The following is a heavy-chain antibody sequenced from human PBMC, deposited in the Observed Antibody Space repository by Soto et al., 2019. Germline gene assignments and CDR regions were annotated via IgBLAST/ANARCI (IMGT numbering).Heavy chain of an antibody. CDR2: INHSGST. D-gene: IGHD3-10*01. CDR3: ARGRNYYGSGSYYSGSYYYYGMDV. V-gene: IGHV4-34*01. J-gene: IGHJ6*02. Sequence: SETMSLTCAVYGGYFSGYDWSWIRQPPGKGLEWIGEINHSGSTNYNPSLKSRVTISVDTSKNQFSLKLSSVTAADTAVYYCARGRNYYGSGSYYSGSYYYYGMDVWGQGTTVTVSS. CDR1: GGYFSGYD.